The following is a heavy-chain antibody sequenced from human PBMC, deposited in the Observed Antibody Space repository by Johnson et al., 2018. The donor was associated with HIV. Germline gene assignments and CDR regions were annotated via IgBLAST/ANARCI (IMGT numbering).Heavy chain of an antibody. D-gene: IGHD4-17*01. J-gene: IGHJ3*02. CDR2: IIFDGVYK. CDR1: GFPFRDSA. V-gene: IGHV3-30-3*01. CDR3: ARGRKTVTTVRPSAFDI. Sequence: QVQLVESGGGVVQPGTSLTLSCAASGFPFRDSAMHWVRQAPGRGMEWLAVIIFDGVYKHHAESVRGRFTISRDNSKNTLYLQMNSLRVEDTAVYYCARGRKTVTTVRPSAFDIWGQGTMVTVSS.